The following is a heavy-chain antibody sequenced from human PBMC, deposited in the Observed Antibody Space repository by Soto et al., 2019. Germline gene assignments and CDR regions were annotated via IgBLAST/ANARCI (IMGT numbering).Heavy chain of an antibody. J-gene: IGHJ4*02. D-gene: IGHD3-16*01. CDR2: ISSSGST. CDR1: GGSFSGYY. Sequence: QVQLQQWGAGLLKPSETLSLTCAVSGGSFSGYYWTWIRQPPGKGLEWIGQISSSGSTTYNPSLKSLGYMSRATSNNTFVRQLRSVPAAATAVYYCATANVQYDAGAAEGGDYYFACGGQGRLVTVAS. CDR3: ATANVQYDAGAAEGGDYYFAC. V-gene: IGHV4-34*01.